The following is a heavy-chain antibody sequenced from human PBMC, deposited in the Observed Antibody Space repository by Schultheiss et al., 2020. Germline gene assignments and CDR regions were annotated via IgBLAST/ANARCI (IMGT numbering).Heavy chain of an antibody. D-gene: IGHD3-3*01. CDR1: GGSFSVYY. CDR2: INDSGST. CDR3: ARGCWSRGVDAFDF. V-gene: IGHV4-34*01. Sequence: SETLSLTCAVYGGSFSVYYWSWIRQPPGKGLEWIGEINDSGSTNYNPSLKSRVTISVDTSKNQFSLKLSSVTAADTAVYYCARGCWSRGVDAFDFWGQGTLATVSS. J-gene: IGHJ3*01.